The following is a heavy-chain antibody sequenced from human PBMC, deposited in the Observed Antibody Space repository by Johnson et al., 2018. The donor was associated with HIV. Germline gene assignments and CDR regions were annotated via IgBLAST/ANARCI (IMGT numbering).Heavy chain of an antibody. D-gene: IGHD1-1*01. CDR2: ISSSGSTI. J-gene: IGHJ3*02. CDR3: ARAPERRGAFDI. Sequence: QVQLVESGGGVVQPGRSLRLSCAASGFTFSDYYMSWIRQAPGKGLEWISYISSSGSTIYYADSVKGRFTISRDNAKNSLYLQMNSLRAEETAVYYCARAPERRGAFDIWGQGTMVTVSS. CDR1: GFTFSDYY. V-gene: IGHV3-11*04.